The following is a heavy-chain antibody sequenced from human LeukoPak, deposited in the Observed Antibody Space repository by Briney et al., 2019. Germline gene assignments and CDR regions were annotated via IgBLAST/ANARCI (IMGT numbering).Heavy chain of an antibody. CDR2: IYPSGNT. CDR3: AKDLSVSTVFDY. CDR1: GDSISNSRHY. V-gene: IGHV4-61*02. Sequence: SQTLSLTCTVSGDSISNSRHYWSWIRQPAGKGLEWIGRIYPSGNTNYNPSLKSRATISLDTSKNQFSLKLSSVTAADTAVYYCAKDLSVSTVFDYWGQGTLVTVSS. D-gene: IGHD4-17*01. J-gene: IGHJ4*02.